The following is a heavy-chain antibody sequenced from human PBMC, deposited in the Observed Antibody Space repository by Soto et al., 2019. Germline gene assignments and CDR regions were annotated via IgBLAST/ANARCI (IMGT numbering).Heavy chain of an antibody. CDR2: IFTSGNT. J-gene: IGHJ6*02. CDR1: GGSMNDYY. CDR3: ASGRLVSRYYGLDV. Sequence: ETLSLTCTVSGGSMNDYYWSWIRQPAGKGLEWIGRIFTSGNTNYNPSLRSRLTMSVDTSTNQVSLRLTSVTAADTAVYYCASGRLVSRYYGLDVWGQGTTVTVSS. D-gene: IGHD6-6*01. V-gene: IGHV4-4*07.